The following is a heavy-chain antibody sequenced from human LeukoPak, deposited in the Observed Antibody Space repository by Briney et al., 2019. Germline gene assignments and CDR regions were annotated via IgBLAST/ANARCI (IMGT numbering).Heavy chain of an antibody. CDR1: GFTFSSYG. Sequence: GSLRLSCAASGFTFSSYGMHWVRQAPGKGLEWVAFIRYDGSNKYYADSVKGRFTISRDNSKNTLYLQMNSLRAEDTAVYYCAKDAQLLWFGIDYFDYWGQGTLVTVSS. D-gene: IGHD3-10*01. CDR2: IRYDGSNK. V-gene: IGHV3-30*02. J-gene: IGHJ4*02. CDR3: AKDAQLLWFGIDYFDY.